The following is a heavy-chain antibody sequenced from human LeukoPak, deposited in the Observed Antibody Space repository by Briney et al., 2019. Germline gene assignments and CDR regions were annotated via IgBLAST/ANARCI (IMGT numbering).Heavy chain of an antibody. CDR1: GFTFSSYE. CDR2: ISSSGSTI. D-gene: IGHD2-2*01. V-gene: IGHV3-48*03. Sequence: PGGSLRLSCAASGFTFSSYEMNWVRQAPGKGLEWVSYISSSGSTIYYAHSVKGRFTISRDNAKNSLYLQMNSLRAEDTAVYYCASQKYCSSTSCYAAGGYWGQGTLVTVSS. CDR3: ASQKYCSSTSCYAAGGY. J-gene: IGHJ4*02.